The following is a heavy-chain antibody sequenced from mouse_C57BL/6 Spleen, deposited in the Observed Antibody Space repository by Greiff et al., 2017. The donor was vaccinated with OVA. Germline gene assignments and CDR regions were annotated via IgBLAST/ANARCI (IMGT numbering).Heavy chain of an antibody. D-gene: IGHD2-3*01. CDR3: ARRAGYYGAMDY. CDR1: GYTFTSYW. V-gene: IGHV1-50*01. Sequence: QVQLQQPGAELVKPGASVKLSCKASGYTFTSYWMQWVKQRPGQGLEWIGEIDPSDSYTNYNQKFKGKATLTVDTSSSTAYMQLSSLTSEDAAVYYCARRAGYYGAMDYWGQGTSVTVSS. J-gene: IGHJ4*01. CDR2: IDPSDSYT.